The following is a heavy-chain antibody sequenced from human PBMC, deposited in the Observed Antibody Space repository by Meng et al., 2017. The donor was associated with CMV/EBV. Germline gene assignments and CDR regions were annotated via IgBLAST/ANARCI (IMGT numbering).Heavy chain of an antibody. D-gene: IGHD6-6*01. V-gene: IGHV4-39*07. Sequence: GSLRLSCTVSGGSISSSSYYWGWIRQPPGKGLEWIGSIYYSGSTYYNPSLKSRVTISVDTSKNQFSLKLSSVTAADTAVYYFARVSAYSSSSTYWGQGTLVTVSS. CDR3: ARVSAYSSSSTY. CDR2: IYYSGST. CDR1: GGSISSSSYY. J-gene: IGHJ4*02.